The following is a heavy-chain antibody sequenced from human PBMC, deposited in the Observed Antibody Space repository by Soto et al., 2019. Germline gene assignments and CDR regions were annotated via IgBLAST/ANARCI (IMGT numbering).Heavy chain of an antibody. CDR2: IFYSGST. CDR3: PRRYGCLYFDY. Sequence: SETLSLTCTVPRDSISSSNYFSGWIRQPPGKGLEWIGTIFYSGSTYYNPSLKSRVTISVDTSKNQFSLRLISVTAADTALYYCPRRYGCLYFDYWGQGSLVT. V-gene: IGHV4-39*01. D-gene: IGHD2-15*01. CDR1: RDSISSSNYF. J-gene: IGHJ4*02.